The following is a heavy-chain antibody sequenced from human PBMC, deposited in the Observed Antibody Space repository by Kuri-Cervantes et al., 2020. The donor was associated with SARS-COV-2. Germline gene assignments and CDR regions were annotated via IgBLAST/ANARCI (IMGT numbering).Heavy chain of an antibody. Sequence: LRPPCTVSRGSICSTSYYWGWVRQPPGKGLEWIGSIYYSGSTYYNPSLKSRVTISVDTSKNQFSLKLSSVTAADTAVYYCARHVVSGWSGYFDYWGQGTLVTVSS. CDR2: IYYSGST. CDR3: ARHVVSGWSGYFDY. D-gene: IGHD3-3*01. V-gene: IGHV4-39*01. CDR1: RGSICSTSYY. J-gene: IGHJ4*02.